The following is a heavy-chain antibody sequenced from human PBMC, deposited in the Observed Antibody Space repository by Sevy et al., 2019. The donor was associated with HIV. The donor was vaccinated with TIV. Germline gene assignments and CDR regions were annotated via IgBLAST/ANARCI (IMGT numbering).Heavy chain of an antibody. D-gene: IGHD2-15*01. J-gene: IGHJ4*02. CDR3: ARISSFVVGGKYFDY. V-gene: IGHV3-23*01. CDR2: VSGSGDRT. Sequence: GGSLRLSCAASGFTFNTYAMSWVRQAPGKGLKWVSAVSGSGDRTYYADSVKGRFTISRDNSKNTLHLQMNSLRAEDTAVYYCARISSFVVGGKYFDYWGQGTLVTVSS. CDR1: GFTFNTYA.